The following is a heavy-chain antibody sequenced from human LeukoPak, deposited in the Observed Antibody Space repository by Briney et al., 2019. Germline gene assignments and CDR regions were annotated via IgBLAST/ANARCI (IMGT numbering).Heavy chain of an antibody. Sequence: SETLSLTCTVAGGSISSCDYYGSWSRQPPGKVLEWIGDIYYSGSTYDNPALKSRVTISVGTSKNQFTLKLSSVTAAATAVYYCARGGSFGELYFDYWGQGTLVTVSS. J-gene: IGHJ4*02. CDR3: ARGGSFGELYFDY. V-gene: IGHV4-30-4*02. CDR1: GGSISSCDYY. D-gene: IGHD3-10*01. CDR2: IYYSGST.